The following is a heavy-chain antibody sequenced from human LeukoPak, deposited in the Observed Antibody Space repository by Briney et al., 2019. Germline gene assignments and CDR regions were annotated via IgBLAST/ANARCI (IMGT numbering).Heavy chain of an antibody. D-gene: IGHD2-2*01. J-gene: IGHJ6*02. Sequence: SETLSLTCTVSGGSISSYYWTWIRQPPGKGLEWIRYIYFPETTNYNPSLKSRVTMSVDTSNNQFSLRLTSLTAADTAVYYCARADCSTTSCPMDVWGQGTTVTVSS. CDR3: ARADCSTTSCPMDV. CDR2: IYFPETT. V-gene: IGHV4-59*01. CDR1: GGSISSYY.